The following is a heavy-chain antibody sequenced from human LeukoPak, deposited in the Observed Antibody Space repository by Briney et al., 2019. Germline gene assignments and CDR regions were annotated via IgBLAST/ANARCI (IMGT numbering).Heavy chain of an antibody. J-gene: IGHJ4*02. V-gene: IGHV1-8*01. D-gene: IGHD3-10*01. CDR3: ARGPSMVRGAHEYYFDY. CDR1: GYTFTSYD. Sequence: ASVKVSCKASGYTFTSYDINWVRQATGQGLEWMGWMNPNSGNTGYAQKFQGRVTMTRNTSISTAYMELSSLRFEDTAVYYCARGPSMVRGAHEYYFDYWGQGTLVTVSS. CDR2: MNPNSGNT.